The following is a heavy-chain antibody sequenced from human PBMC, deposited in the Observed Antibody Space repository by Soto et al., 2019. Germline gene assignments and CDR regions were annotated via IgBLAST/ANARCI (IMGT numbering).Heavy chain of an antibody. Sequence: GASVKVSCKASGGTFSSYAISWVRQAPGQGLEWMGGIIPIFGTANYAQKFQGRVTITADESTSTAYMELSSLRSEDTAVYYCARSDYYDSSGSRVDWGQGTLVTVSS. V-gene: IGHV1-69*13. CDR1: GGTFSSYA. D-gene: IGHD3-22*01. CDR3: ARSDYYDSSGSRVD. CDR2: IIPIFGTA. J-gene: IGHJ4*02.